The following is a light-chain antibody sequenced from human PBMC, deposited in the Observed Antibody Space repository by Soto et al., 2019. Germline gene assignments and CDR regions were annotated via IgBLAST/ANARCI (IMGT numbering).Light chain of an antibody. J-gene: IGKJ1*01. V-gene: IGKV3-15*01. CDR2: GAS. CDR1: QSVSSN. CDR3: QQYNDWPWWT. Sequence: EIVMTQSPATLSVPPGERATLSCGASQSVSSNLAWYQQKPGQAPRLLIYGASTRATGIPARFSGSGSGTEFTLTISSLQSEDFAVYYCQQYNDWPWWTFGQGTKVEIK.